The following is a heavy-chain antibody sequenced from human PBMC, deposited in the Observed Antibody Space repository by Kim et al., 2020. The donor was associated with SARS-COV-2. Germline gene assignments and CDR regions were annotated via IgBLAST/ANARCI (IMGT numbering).Heavy chain of an antibody. CDR3: VRQKGARTYYFDS. CDR1: GGFIGTGDYH. J-gene: IGHJ4*02. CDR2: IYHNGNT. D-gene: IGHD2-8*01. Sequence: SETLSLTCTVSGGFIGTGDYHWGWIRQSPGKGLEWIGRIYHNGNTYYNPSLKSRVTISLDTYKNQFFLSLSSVTAADTAEFYCVRQKGARTYYFDSVGQG. V-gene: IGHV4-39*01.